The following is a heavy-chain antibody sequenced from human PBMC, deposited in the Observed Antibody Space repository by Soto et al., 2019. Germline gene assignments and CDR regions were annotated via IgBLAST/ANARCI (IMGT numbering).Heavy chain of an antibody. Sequence: ASVKVPCKASGYTFTNYGISWVRQAPGQGLEWMGWITDYNGNTNYAQKLQGRVTMTTDTSTSTAYMELRSLRSDDTAVYYCAREFLAPAATYYGMDVWGQGTTVTVSS. CDR1: GYTFTNYG. CDR3: AREFLAPAATYYGMDV. J-gene: IGHJ6*02. D-gene: IGHD2-2*01. V-gene: IGHV1-18*04. CDR2: ITDYNGNT.